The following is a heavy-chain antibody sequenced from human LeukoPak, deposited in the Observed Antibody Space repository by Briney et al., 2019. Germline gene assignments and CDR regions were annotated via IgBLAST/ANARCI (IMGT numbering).Heavy chain of an antibody. CDR1: GGSISSSGYY. CDR2: IYSGGST. V-gene: IGHV4-39*07. J-gene: IGHJ4*02. CDR3: ASAKDYYDSRRAPDY. D-gene: IGHD3-22*01. Sequence: SETLSPTCTVSGGSISSSGYYWGWVRQPPGKGLEWIGSIYSGGSTYYIPSLKSRLTISVDKSKNQFSLKLSSVTAADTAVYYCASAKDYYDSRRAPDYWGQGTLVTVSS.